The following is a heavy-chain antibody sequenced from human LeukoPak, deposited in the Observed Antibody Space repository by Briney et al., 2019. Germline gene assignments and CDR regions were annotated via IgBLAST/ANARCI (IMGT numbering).Heavy chain of an antibody. CDR2: ISYDGSNK. CDR3: ARDYGDFDWRDAFDI. CDR1: GFTFSSYA. J-gene: IGHJ3*02. V-gene: IGHV3-30*04. Sequence: PGGSLRLSCAASGFTFSSYAMHWVRQAPGKGLEWVAVISYDGSNKYYADSVKGRFTISRDNSKNTLYLQMNSLRAEDTAVYYCARDYGDFDWRDAFDIWGQGTMVTVSS. D-gene: IGHD4-17*01.